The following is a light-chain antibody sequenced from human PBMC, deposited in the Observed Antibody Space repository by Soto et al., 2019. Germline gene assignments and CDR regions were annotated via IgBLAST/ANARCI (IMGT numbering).Light chain of an antibody. J-gene: IGLJ2*01. CDR1: SSNVGGYNY. CDR2: EVS. V-gene: IGLV2-14*01. CDR3: SSYTSRSTLVV. Sequence: QSALTQPASVSGSPGQSITISCTGTSSNVGGYNYVSWHQQHPGKAPKLMIYEVSNRPSGVSNRFSGSKSGNSASRTISGLQAEDEADYYCSSYTSRSTLVVFGGGTKVTVL.